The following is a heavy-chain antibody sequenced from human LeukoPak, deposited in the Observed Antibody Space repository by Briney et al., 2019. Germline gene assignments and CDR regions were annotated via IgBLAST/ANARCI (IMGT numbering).Heavy chain of an antibody. J-gene: IGHJ6*03. D-gene: IGHD6-19*01. Sequence: GSLRLSCAASGFTFSSYAMSWVRPAPGKGLEWVSAISGSGGSTYYADSVKGRFTISRDNSKNTLYLQMNSLRAEDTAVYYCAKSIAVAGQYYYYYYYMDVWGKGTTVTVSS. V-gene: IGHV3-23*01. CDR1: GFTFSSYA. CDR3: AKSIAVAGQYYYYYYYMDV. CDR2: ISGSGGST.